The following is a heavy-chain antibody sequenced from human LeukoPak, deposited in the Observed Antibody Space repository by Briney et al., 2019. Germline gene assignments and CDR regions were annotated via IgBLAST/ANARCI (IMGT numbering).Heavy chain of an antibody. V-gene: IGHV3-23*01. Sequence: GGSPRLSCAASGFTFSSYAMSWVRQAPGKGLEWVSAISGSGGSTYYADSVKGRFTISRDNSKNTLYLQMNSLRAEDTAVYYCAKDLSVSRAAAGTSWSDPWGQGTLVTVSS. CDR1: GFTFSSYA. CDR3: AKDLSVSRAAAGTSWSDP. J-gene: IGHJ5*02. CDR2: ISGSGGST. D-gene: IGHD6-13*01.